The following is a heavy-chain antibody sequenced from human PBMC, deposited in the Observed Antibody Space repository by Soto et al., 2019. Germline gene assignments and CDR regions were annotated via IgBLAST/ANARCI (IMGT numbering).Heavy chain of an antibody. V-gene: IGHV3-23*01. Sequence: HPGGSLRLSCAASGFTFSSYAMSWVRQAPGKGLEWVSGISGSGGSTYYADSVKGRFTISRDNSKNTLYLQMNSLRAEDTAVYYCAKDRGLRYFDWLLTRPLFDYWGQGTLVTVSS. D-gene: IGHD3-9*01. CDR3: AKDRGLRYFDWLLTRPLFDY. CDR1: GFTFSSYA. J-gene: IGHJ4*02. CDR2: ISGSGGST.